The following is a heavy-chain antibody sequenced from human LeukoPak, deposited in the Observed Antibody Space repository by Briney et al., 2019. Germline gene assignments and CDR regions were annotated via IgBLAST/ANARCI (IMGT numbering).Heavy chain of an antibody. V-gene: IGHV3-33*01. D-gene: IGHD4-23*01. CDR2: IWYDGSDK. CDR3: ARDQGGNPYYFDY. CDR1: GFTSSRYG. J-gene: IGHJ4*02. Sequence: GGSLRLSCAASGFTSSRYGMHWVRQAPGKGLEWVAVIWYDGSDKYYADSVKGRFTISRDNSKNTLYLQMNSLRAEDTAVYYCARDQGGNPYYFDYWGQGTLVTVSS.